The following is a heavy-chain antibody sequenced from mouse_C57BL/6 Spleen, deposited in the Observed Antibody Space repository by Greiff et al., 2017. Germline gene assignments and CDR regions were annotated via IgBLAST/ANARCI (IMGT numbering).Heavy chain of an antibody. J-gene: IGHJ2*01. CDR3: ARRGDPAFDY. CDR2: INPYNGGT. V-gene: IGHV1-19*01. D-gene: IGHD3-3*01. Sequence: EVQLQQSGPVLVKPGASVKMSCKASGYTFTDYYMNWVKQSHGKSLEWIGVINPYNGGTSYNQKFKGKATLTVDKSSSTAYMELNSLTSEDSAVYYCARRGDPAFDYWGQGTTLTVSS. CDR1: GYTFTDYY.